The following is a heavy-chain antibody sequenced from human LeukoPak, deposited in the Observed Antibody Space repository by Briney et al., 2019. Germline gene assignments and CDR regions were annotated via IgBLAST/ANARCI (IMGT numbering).Heavy chain of an antibody. CDR1: GFTFSDYY. D-gene: IGHD2-15*01. CDR2: LCSSSSYT. V-gene: IGHV3-11*03. Sequence: GGPLRLFCAASGFTFSDYYMSWLRQASGEGLEWVSYLCSSSSYTNYADPVKGRFTTSRDNAKNSLYLRMNSLGAEATAVYYCARGVVVVAATLYFEYWGRGTLVTVSS. CDR3: ARGVVVVAATLYFEY. J-gene: IGHJ4*02.